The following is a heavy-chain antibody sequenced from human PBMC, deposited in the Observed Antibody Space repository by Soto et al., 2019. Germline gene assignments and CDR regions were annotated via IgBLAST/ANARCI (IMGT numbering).Heavy chain of an antibody. V-gene: IGHV4-59*12. CDR1: GGSISSYY. J-gene: IGHJ4*02. CDR3: ARDWSNFDY. D-gene: IGHD2-8*02. Sequence: SKTLSLTCTVSGGSISSYYWSWIRQPPGKGLEWIGYIYYSGSTNYNPSLKSRFTISRDNAKNSLYLQMNSLRAEDTAVYYCARDWSNFDYWGQGTLVTVSS. CDR2: IYYSGST.